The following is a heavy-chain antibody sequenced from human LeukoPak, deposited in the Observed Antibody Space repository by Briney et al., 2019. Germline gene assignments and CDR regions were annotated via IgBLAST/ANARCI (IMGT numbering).Heavy chain of an antibody. Sequence: PGGSLRLSCAASGFTFSSYEMNWVRQAPGKGLEWIGSMYYSGSTYYNPSLKSRVTISVDTSKNQFSLKLSSVTAADTAVYYCARDLWRGSPDYWGQGTLVTVSS. V-gene: IGHV4-39*07. J-gene: IGHJ4*02. CDR2: MYYSGST. D-gene: IGHD1-26*01. CDR3: ARDLWRGSPDY. CDR1: GFTFSSYE.